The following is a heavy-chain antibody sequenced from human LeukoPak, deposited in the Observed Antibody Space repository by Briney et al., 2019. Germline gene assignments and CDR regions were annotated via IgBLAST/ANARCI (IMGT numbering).Heavy chain of an antibody. CDR1: GFRFSGYL. V-gene: IGHV3-72*01. CDR2: IKNRDNNYAT. Sequence: GGSLRLSCAVSGFRFSGYLMDWVRQAPGKGLEWVGRIKNRDNNYATEYAASVRGRFIISGDDSKNSLYLQMNSLKADDTAVYYCARVRGTDWYAFDVWGQGTMVTASS. D-gene: IGHD2-21*01. CDR3: ARVRGTDWYAFDV. J-gene: IGHJ3*01.